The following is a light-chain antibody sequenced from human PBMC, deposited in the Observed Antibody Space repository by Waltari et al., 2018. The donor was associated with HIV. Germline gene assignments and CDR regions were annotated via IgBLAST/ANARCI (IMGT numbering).Light chain of an antibody. CDR2: ADA. CDR3: STWDERLNGVV. J-gene: IGLJ2*01. Sequence: QSVLTQPPSASGAPGQRVTISCTGSTRNIGSSNVNWYQQFSRAAPKLLIYADALRPPGVPDLFSGSMSGTSASLVISGLQSEDEADYYCSTWDERLNGVVFGGGTRLTVV. V-gene: IGLV1-44*01. CDR1: TRNIGSSN.